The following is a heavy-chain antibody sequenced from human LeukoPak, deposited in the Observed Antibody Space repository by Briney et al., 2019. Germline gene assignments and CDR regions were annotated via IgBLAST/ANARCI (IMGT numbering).Heavy chain of an antibody. Sequence: PSETLSLTCAVYGGSFSGYYWSWIRQPPGKGLEWIGEINHSGSTNYNPSLKSRVTISVDTPKNQFSLKLSSVTAADTAVYYCASLAPTNYYYDSSGYSRLYYFDYGGQGTLVTVS. V-gene: IGHV4-34*01. CDR3: ASLAPTNYYYDSSGYSRLYYFDY. D-gene: IGHD3-22*01. CDR2: INHSGST. CDR1: GGSFSGYY. J-gene: IGHJ4*02.